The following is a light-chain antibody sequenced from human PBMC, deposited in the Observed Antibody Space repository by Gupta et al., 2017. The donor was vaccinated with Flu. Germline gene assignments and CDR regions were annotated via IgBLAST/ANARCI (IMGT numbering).Light chain of an antibody. CDR1: SSNIGNNY. V-gene: IGLV1-51*01. CDR2: DNN. Sequence: QSVLTQPPSVSAAPVQTVTISCSGSSSNIGNNYVSWYQQLPGTAPNLLVYDNNKQPSGIPDRFSGSKSGTSATLGITGLQTGDEADYYCGTWDSSLSAGVVFGGGTKLTVL. CDR3: GTWDSSLSAGVV. J-gene: IGLJ2*01.